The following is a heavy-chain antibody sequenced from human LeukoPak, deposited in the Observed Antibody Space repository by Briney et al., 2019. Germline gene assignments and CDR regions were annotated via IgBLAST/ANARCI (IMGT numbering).Heavy chain of an antibody. D-gene: IGHD2-8*02. V-gene: IGHV4-59*01. J-gene: IGHJ4*02. Sequence: SATLSLTCSVSGGSFSGSYWSWIRQPPGKGLEWIGYIYYSGSTNYNPSLKSRVTISVDTSKNQFSLKLSSVTAADTAVYYCATYRQVLLPFESWGQGTLVTVSS. CDR3: ATYRQVLLPFES. CDR1: GGSFSGSY. CDR2: IYYSGST.